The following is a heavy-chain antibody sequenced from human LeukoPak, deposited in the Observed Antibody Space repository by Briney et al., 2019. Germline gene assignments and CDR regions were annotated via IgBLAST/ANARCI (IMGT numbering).Heavy chain of an antibody. Sequence: GGSLRLSCAASGFTFNHYALHWVRQAPGKGLEWVALISYDGTDKYYAESVKGRFTISRDNSKTTLYLQMNSLRPEDTALYYCVRGRYYYETSGYPDYWGQGTLVTVSS. D-gene: IGHD3-22*01. CDR2: ISYDGTDK. V-gene: IGHV3-30-3*01. CDR3: VRGRYYYETSGYPDY. J-gene: IGHJ4*02. CDR1: GFTFNHYA.